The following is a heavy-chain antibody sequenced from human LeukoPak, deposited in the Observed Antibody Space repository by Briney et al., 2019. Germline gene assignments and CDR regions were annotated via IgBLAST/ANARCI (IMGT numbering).Heavy chain of an antibody. CDR1: GGSISSYY. Sequence: SETLSLTCTVSGGSISSYYWSWIRQPPGKGLEWIGYIYYSGSTNYNPSLKSRVTISVDTSKNQFSLKLSSATAADTAVYYCARDEADAFDIWGQGTMVTVSS. CDR3: ARDEADAFDI. V-gene: IGHV4-59*01. J-gene: IGHJ3*02. CDR2: IYYSGST.